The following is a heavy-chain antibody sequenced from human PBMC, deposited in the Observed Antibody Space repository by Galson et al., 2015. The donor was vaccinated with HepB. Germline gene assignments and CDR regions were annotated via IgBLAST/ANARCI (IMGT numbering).Heavy chain of an antibody. CDR1: GGSISSSSYY. Sequence: ETLSLTCTVSGGSISSSSYYWGWIRQPPGKGLEWIGSIYYSGSTYYNPSLKSRVTISVDTSENQFSLKLSSVTAADTAVYYCARHIIVGATNWFDPWGQGTLVTVSS. CDR2: IYYSGST. J-gene: IGHJ5*02. D-gene: IGHD1-26*01. V-gene: IGHV4-39*01. CDR3: ARHIIVGATNWFDP.